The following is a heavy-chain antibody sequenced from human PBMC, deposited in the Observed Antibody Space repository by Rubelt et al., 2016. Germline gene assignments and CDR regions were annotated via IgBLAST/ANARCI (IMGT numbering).Heavy chain of an antibody. Sequence: AASGLTFSSYWMHWVRQAPGKGLVWVSRINSDGSSTSYADSVKGRFTISRDNAKNTLYLQMNSLRAEDTAVYYCAKGGDGYNPGYYYYYGMDVWGQGTTVTVSS. D-gene: IGHD5-24*01. CDR2: INSDGSST. J-gene: IGHJ6*02. V-gene: IGHV3-74*01. CDR1: GLTFSSYW. CDR3: AKGGDGYNPGYYYYYGMDV.